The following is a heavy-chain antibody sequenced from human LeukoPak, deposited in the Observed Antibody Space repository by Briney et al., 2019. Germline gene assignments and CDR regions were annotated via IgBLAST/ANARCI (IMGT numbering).Heavy chain of an antibody. V-gene: IGHV1-2*02. CDR2: INPNSGGT. CDR1: GYTFTGYY. J-gene: IGHJ6*03. Sequence: ASVKVSCKASGYTFTGYYMHWVRQAPGQGLEWMGWINPNSGGTNYAQKFQGGVTMTRDTSISTAYMELSRLRSDDTAVYYCARRRYSSSSIGYYYYMDVWGKGTTVTVSS. CDR3: ARRRYSSSSIGYYYYMDV. D-gene: IGHD6-6*01.